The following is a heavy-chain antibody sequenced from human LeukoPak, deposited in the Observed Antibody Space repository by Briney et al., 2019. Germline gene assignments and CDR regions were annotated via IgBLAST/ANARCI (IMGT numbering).Heavy chain of an antibody. J-gene: IGHJ4*02. CDR2: IRSKSYGGTS. CDR3: TRLCSGGTCYSDY. V-gene: IGHV3-49*04. D-gene: IGHD2-15*01. Sequence: GGSLRLSCAASGITFSSYSMNWVRQAPGKGLEWGAFIRSKSYGGTSDYAASVEGRFSISRDDSKSIAYLQMNSLKTEDTAVYYCTRLCSGGTCYSDYWGQGTLVTVSS. CDR1: GITFSSYS.